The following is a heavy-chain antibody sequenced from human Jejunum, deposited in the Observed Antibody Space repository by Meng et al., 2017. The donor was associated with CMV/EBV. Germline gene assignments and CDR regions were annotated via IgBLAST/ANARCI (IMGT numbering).Heavy chain of an antibody. V-gene: IGHV3-23*03. CDR3: AKEDYSNDFDY. CDR1: GFTFLTFA. J-gene: IGHJ4*02. D-gene: IGHD4-11*01. Sequence: AASGFTFLTFAISWVRQAPGKGLEWFSVIYSGGGSLYYEDSVKGRFTISRDNSKNTLFLQMNSLRVDDTAVYYCAKEDYSNDFDYWGQGALVTVSS. CDR2: IYSGGGSL.